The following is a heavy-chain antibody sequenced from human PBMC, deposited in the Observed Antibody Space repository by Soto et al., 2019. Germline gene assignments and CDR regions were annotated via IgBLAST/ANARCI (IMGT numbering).Heavy chain of an antibody. Sequence: QVQLQESGPGLVKPSETLSLICSVSDGSVSSGIYYWSWIRQPPGKGLEWIGYIHFSGSITYNPSRKSRVTMSLGTSKNQLSLKRSSVTAADTAVYYCGRGGDAYKMGRDWGQGTLVTVSS. J-gene: IGHJ1*01. V-gene: IGHV4-61*01. CDR1: DGSVSSGIYY. CDR3: GRGGDAYKMGRD. CDR2: IHFSGSI. D-gene: IGHD3-10*01.